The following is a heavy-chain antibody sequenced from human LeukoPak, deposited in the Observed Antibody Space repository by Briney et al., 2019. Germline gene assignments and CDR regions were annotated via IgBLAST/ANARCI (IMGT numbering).Heavy chain of an antibody. V-gene: IGHV3-53*01. CDR1: GFTVSSNY. CDR2: INSGGST. D-gene: IGHD3-9*01. CDR3: ASSYFDWLLFDY. J-gene: IGHJ4*02. Sequence: PGGSLRLSCAASGFTVSSNYMSWVRQAPGKGLEWVSVINSGGSTYYADSVKGRFTISRDNSKNTLYLQMNSLRAEDTAVYYCASSYFDWLLFDYWGQGTLVTVSS.